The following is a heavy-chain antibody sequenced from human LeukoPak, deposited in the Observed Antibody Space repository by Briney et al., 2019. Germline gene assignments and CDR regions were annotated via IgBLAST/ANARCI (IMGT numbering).Heavy chain of an antibody. CDR1: GFTFSNAW. CDR3: TTRVWSGDSLDFDS. D-gene: IGHD3-10*01. CDR2: IKKKIDGGPT. Sequence: GGSLRLSCAAPGFTFSNAWMSWVRQAPGKGLEWVGHIKKKIDGGPTDYAAPVKDRFTISRDDSKNTLYLQMNSLKSEDTAVYYCTTRVWSGDSLDFDSWGQGTLVTVSS. V-gene: IGHV3-15*01. J-gene: IGHJ4*02.